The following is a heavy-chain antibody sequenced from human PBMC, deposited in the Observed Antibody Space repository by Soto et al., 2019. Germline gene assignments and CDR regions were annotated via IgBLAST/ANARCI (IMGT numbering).Heavy chain of an antibody. D-gene: IGHD1-1*01. CDR2: IKQDGSEK. CDR3: ARALTGIASEGLSYYNYYLYV. CDR1: RLSLSSNW. Sequence: GGSLRLSCAASRLSLSSNWMTWVRQGPGKGMERVANIKQDGSEKYYVDSVKGRFTISRDNAKNSLYLQMNSLRAEDTAVYYCARALTGIASEGLSYYNYYLYVRGKRSTVSGSS. J-gene: IGHJ6*03. V-gene: IGHV3-7*01.